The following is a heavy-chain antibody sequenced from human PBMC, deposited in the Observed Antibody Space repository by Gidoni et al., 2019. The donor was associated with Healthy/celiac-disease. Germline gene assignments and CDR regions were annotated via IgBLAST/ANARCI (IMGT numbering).Heavy chain of an antibody. CDR1: GFTFSSYS. D-gene: IGHD2-2*01. J-gene: IGHJ4*02. Sequence: EVQLVESGGGLVKPGGSLRLSCAASGFTFSSYSMNWVRQAPGKGLEWVSSISSSSSYIYYADSVKGRFTISRDNAKNSLYLQMNSLRAEDTAVYYCAREGCSSTSCYLFDYWGQGTLVTVSS. CDR2: ISSSSSYI. CDR3: AREGCSSTSCYLFDY. V-gene: IGHV3-21*01.